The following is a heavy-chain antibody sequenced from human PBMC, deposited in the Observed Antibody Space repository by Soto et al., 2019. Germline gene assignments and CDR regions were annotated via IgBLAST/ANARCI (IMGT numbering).Heavy chain of an antibody. V-gene: IGHV3-33*01. CDR2: IWYDGRNK. J-gene: IGHJ5*02. CDR3: AAKALGNWFDP. CDR1: GFTFSSYG. D-gene: IGHD3-16*01. Sequence: QVQLVEFGGGVVQPGRSLGLSCEASGFTFSSYGLHWVRQAPGKGLEWVAVIWYDGRNKYYADSVKGRFTISRENSKNTLYLQMNSLRAEDTAVYYCAAKALGNWFDPWGQGTLVTVSS.